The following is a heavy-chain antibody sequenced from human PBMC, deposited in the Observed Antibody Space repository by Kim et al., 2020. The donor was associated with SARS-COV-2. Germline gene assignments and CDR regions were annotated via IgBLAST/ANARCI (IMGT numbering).Heavy chain of an antibody. CDR3: ARDGGRGYSYGYRSPGGLNYGMDV. Sequence: GGSLRLSCAASGFTFSSYAMHWVRQAPGKGLEWVAVISYDGSNKYYADSVKGRFTISRDNSKNTLYLQMNSLRAEDMAVYYCARDGGRGYSYGYRSPGGLNYGMDVWGQGTTVTVSS. V-gene: IGHV3-30*04. CDR1: GFTFSSYA. CDR2: ISYDGSNK. J-gene: IGHJ6*02. D-gene: IGHD5-18*01.